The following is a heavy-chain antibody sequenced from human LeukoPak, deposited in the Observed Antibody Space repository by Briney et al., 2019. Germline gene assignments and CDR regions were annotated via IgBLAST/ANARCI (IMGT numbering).Heavy chain of an antibody. CDR3: ARMRGRITMVRGVVNDAFDI. CDR2: INPNSGGT. Sequence: ASVKVSCKASGYTFTGYYMHWVRQAPGQGLEWMGWINPNSGGTNYAQKFQGWVTMTRDTSISTAYMELSRLRSDDTAVYYCARMRGRITMVRGVVNDAFDIWGQGTMVTVSS. J-gene: IGHJ3*02. CDR1: GYTFTGYY. V-gene: IGHV1-2*04. D-gene: IGHD3-10*01.